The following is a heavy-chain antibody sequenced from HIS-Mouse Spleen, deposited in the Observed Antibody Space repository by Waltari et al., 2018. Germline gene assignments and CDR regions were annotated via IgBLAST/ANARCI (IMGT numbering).Heavy chain of an antibody. Sequence: QLQLQESGPGLVKPSETLSLTCTVSGGSISSSSYYWGWIRQPPGKGLEWIGSIYYSGSTNYNPALKSRGTISVDTSKNQFSLKLSSVTAADTAVYYCARESPYSSSWYDWYFDLWGRGTLVTVSS. J-gene: IGHJ2*01. CDR1: GGSISSSSYY. CDR3: ARESPYSSSWYDWYFDL. D-gene: IGHD6-13*01. CDR2: IYYSGST. V-gene: IGHV4-39*07.